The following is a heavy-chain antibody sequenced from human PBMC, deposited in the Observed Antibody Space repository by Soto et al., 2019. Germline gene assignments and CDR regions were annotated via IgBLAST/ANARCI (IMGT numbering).Heavy chain of an antibody. D-gene: IGHD3-3*01. Sequence: QVQLQESGPGLVKPSQTLSLTCTVSGGSISSGGYYWSWIRQHPGKGLEWIGYIYYSGSTYYNPSLKSRVTISVDTSKNQFSLKLSSVTAAGTAVYYCARGQGGITIFGVVITPFDYWGQGTLVTVSS. CDR3: ARGQGGITIFGVVITPFDY. CDR1: GGSISSGGYY. CDR2: IYYSGST. J-gene: IGHJ4*02. V-gene: IGHV4-31*03.